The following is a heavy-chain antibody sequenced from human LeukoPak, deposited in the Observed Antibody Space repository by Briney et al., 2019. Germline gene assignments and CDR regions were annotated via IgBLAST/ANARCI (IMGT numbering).Heavy chain of an antibody. Sequence: PSETLSLTCAVYGGSFSGYYWSWIRQPPGKGLEWIGYIYYSGSTNYNPSLKSRVTISVDTSKNQFSLKLSSVTAADTAVYYCARDAGGSDGYYYYYYYMDVWGKGTTVTVSS. CDR2: IYYSGST. CDR1: GGSFSGYY. J-gene: IGHJ6*03. V-gene: IGHV4-59*01. D-gene: IGHD5-12*01. CDR3: ARDAGGSDGYYYYYYYMDV.